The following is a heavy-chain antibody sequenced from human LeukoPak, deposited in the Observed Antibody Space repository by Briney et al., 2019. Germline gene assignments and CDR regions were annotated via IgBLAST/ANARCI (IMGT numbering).Heavy chain of an antibody. J-gene: IGHJ4*02. CDR2: ISGSGGST. CDR1: GFTFSSYA. CDR3: AKRRLTTMAPPTYFDY. Sequence: PGGSLRLSCAASGFTFSSYAMSWVRQAPGKGLEWVSAISGSGGSTYYADSVKGRFTISRDKSKNTLYLQMNSLRAEDTAVYYCAKRRLTTMAPPTYFDYWGQGTLVTVSS. D-gene: IGHD1-1*01. V-gene: IGHV3-23*01.